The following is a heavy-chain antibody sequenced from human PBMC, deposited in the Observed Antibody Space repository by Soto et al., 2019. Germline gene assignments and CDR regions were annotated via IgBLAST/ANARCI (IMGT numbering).Heavy chain of an antibody. CDR2: ISAHNGNT. Sequence: QIHLVQSGAEVKKPGASVKVSCKGSGYGFTTYGITWVRQAPGQGLEWMAWISAHNGNTNYAQKLQGRVTVTRDTSTSTAYMELRRLRSDGTVVYYCARGRYGDYWGQGSLVTVSS. J-gene: IGHJ4*02. V-gene: IGHV1-18*01. CDR1: GYGFTTYG. CDR3: ARGRYGDY. D-gene: IGHD1-1*01.